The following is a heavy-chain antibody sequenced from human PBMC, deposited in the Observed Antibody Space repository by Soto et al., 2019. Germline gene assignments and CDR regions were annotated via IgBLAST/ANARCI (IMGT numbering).Heavy chain of an antibody. Sequence: QVQLQQWGAGLLKPSETLSLTCAVYGGSFNSFYWGWLRQSPGKGLEWTGEINHSGGTTHNPSSKSRVTGSAATYKQQFSLNLRSVTAADPAVWYCAVAGENSDYWGQGALVTVSS. V-gene: IGHV4-34*01. D-gene: IGHD6-19*01. CDR3: AVAGENSDY. J-gene: IGHJ4*02. CDR1: GGSFNSFY. CDR2: INHSGGT.